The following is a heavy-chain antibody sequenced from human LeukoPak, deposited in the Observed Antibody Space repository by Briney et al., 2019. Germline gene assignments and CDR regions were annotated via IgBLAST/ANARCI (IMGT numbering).Heavy chain of an antibody. J-gene: IGHJ4*02. CDR2: INSDGSST. V-gene: IGHV3-74*03. CDR1: GFTFSSYW. D-gene: IGHD6-19*01. Sequence: GGSLRLSCAASGFTFSSYWMHWVRQAPGKGLVWVSRINSDGSSTEYADSVKGRFTISRDNAKNTLYLQMNSLRAEDSAVYYCARDQSAMAGRLDCFDSWGQGTLVTVSS. CDR3: ARDQSAMAGRLDCFDS.